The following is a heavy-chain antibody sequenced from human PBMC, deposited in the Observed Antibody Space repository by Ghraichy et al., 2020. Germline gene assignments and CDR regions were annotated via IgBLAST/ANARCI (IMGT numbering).Heavy chain of an antibody. CDR1: GFTFSSYA. D-gene: IGHD2-15*01. V-gene: IGHV3-23*01. Sequence: GGSLRLSCAASGFTFSSYAMSWVRQAPGKGLEWVSAISGSGGSTYYADSVKGRFTISRDNSKNTLYLQMNSLRAEDTAVYYCANIPPYCSGGSCYSEGHYWGQGTLVTVSS. J-gene: IGHJ4*02. CDR2: ISGSGGST. CDR3: ANIPPYCSGGSCYSEGHY.